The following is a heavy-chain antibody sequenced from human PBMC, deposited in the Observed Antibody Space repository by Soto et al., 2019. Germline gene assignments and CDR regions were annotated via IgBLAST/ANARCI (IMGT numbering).Heavy chain of an antibody. D-gene: IGHD6-13*01. CDR1: GGSISSGGYY. CDR3: ASASAWGSSWYGSFDY. Sequence: PSETLSLTCTVSGGSISSGGYYWIWIRQHPGKGLEWIGYIYYSGSTYYNPSLKSRVTISVDTSKNQFSLKLSSVTAADTAVYYCASASAWGSSWYGSFDYWGQGTLVTVSS. V-gene: IGHV4-31*03. J-gene: IGHJ4*02. CDR2: IYYSGST.